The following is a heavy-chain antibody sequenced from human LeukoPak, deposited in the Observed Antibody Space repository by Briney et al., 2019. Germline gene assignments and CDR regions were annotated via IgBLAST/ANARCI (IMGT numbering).Heavy chain of an antibody. CDR3: AHTYYYDSSGYYYFDY. J-gene: IGHJ4*02. CDR2: IYYSGST. CDR1: GGSISGYY. D-gene: IGHD3-22*01. V-gene: IGHV4-59*01. Sequence: SETLSLTCTVSGGSISGYYWSWIRQPPGKGLEWIGYIYYSGSTNYNPSLKSRVTISVDTSKNQFPLKLSSVTAADTAVYYCAHTYYYDSSGYYYFDYWGQGTLVTVSS.